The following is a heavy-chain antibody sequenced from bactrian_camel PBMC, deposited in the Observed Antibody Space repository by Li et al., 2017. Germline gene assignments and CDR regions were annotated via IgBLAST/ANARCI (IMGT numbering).Heavy chain of an antibody. CDR3: AAGVLPPGIDAQRRASDFGY. CDR2: IKTRGSGT. V-gene: IGHV3S40*01. J-gene: IGHJ6*01. CDR1: GSTYGSNC. Sequence: DVQLVESGGGSAQAGGSLRLTCVASGSTYGSNCMGWFRQSPGKGREGVAVIKTRGSGTYLADSVKDRFTISQDNAMNTVYLEMSNLKPEDTAMYYCAAGVLPPGIDAQRRASDFGYWGRGTQVTVS.